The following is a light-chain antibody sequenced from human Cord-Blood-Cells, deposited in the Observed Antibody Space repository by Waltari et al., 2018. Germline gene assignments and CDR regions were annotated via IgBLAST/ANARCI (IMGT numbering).Light chain of an antibody. Sequence: QSALTQPASVSGSPGQSITISCTGTSRDVGSYNLVSWYQQHPGQAPKLMISEGSKRPSGVSNRFSGSKSGNTASLTISGLQAEDEADYYCCSYAGSSTWVFGGGTKLTVL. CDR3: CSYAGSSTWV. CDR1: SRDVGSYNL. CDR2: EGS. V-gene: IGLV2-23*01. J-gene: IGLJ3*02.